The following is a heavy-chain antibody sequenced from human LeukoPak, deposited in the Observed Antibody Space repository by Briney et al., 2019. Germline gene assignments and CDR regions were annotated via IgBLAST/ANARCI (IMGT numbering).Heavy chain of an antibody. Sequence: GGSLRLSCAASGFTFSSYGMHWVRQAPGKGLEWVAVIWHDGSNKNYADSVKGRFTISRGNSKNTLYLQMDSLRAEDTAVYYCAGALRSYFDYWGQGTLVTVSS. J-gene: IGHJ4*02. CDR2: IWHDGSNK. CDR1: GFTFSSYG. V-gene: IGHV3-33*01. CDR3: AGALRSYFDY.